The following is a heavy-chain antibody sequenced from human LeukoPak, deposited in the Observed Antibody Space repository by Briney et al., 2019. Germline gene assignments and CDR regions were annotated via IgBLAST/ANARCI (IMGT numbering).Heavy chain of an antibody. CDR3: ARDYSASEH. CDR2: IDPYTGNT. J-gene: IGHJ4*02. Sequence: ASVKVSCKASGYTFVGYYLHWVRQAPGQGLEWMAWIDPYTGNTHYAQKFQGRITVTRDTSVSTTYMELSWLTSDDTARYYCARDYSASEHWGQRTLVTVSS. CDR1: GYTFVGYY. V-gene: IGHV1-2*02. D-gene: IGHD1-26*01.